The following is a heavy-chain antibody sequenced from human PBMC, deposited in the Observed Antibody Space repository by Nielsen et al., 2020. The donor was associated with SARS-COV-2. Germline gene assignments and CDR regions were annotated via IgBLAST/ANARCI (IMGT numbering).Heavy chain of an antibody. V-gene: IGHV3-30-3*01. D-gene: IGHD4-17*01. J-gene: IGHJ6*02. CDR3: ARDGDYVLYHYYYYYGMDV. CDR1: GFTFSSYA. Sequence: GESLKISCAASGFTFSSYAMRWVRQAPGKGLEWVAVISYDGSNKYYADSVKGRFTISRDNSKNTLYLQMNSLRAEDTAVYYCARDGDYVLYHYYYYYGMDVWGQGTTVTVSS. CDR2: ISYDGSNK.